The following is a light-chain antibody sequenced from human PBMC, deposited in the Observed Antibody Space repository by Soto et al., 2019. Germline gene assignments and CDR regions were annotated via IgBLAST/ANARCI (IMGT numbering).Light chain of an antibody. CDR1: QSVSSSY. CDR3: QQYGSSPALT. V-gene: IGKV3-20*01. Sequence: EIVLTQSPGTLSLSPGERATLSCRASQSVSSSYLAWYQQKPGQAPSLLIYGAPSRATGIPDRFSGSGSGTDFTLTISRLEPEDFAVYYCQQYGSSPALTFGGGTKVEIK. J-gene: IGKJ4*01. CDR2: GAP.